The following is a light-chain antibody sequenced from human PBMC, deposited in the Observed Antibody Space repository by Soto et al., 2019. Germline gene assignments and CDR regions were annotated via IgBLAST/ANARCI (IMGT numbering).Light chain of an antibody. CDR1: QSISSW. CDR2: KAS. Sequence: DIPMAQSPSTLSESIVERDTIXSRASQSISSWLAWYQQKPGKAPKLLIYKASSLESGVPSRFSGSGYGTDFTLSINNLQPDDFATYYCQQYNRLITFGQGTRLEI. J-gene: IGKJ5*01. V-gene: IGKV1-5*03. CDR3: QQYNRLIT.